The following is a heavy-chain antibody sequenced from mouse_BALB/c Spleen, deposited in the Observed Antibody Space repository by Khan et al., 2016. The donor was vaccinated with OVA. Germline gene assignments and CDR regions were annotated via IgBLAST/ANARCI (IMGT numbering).Heavy chain of an antibody. V-gene: IGHV3-2*02. CDR3: ARGNYYGYYFDY. J-gene: IGHJ2*01. CDR1: GYSITSGYA. D-gene: IGHD1-1*01. CDR2: ISYSGVT. Sequence: EVQLQESGPGLVKPSQSLSLTCTVTGYSITSGYAWNWIRQFPGNKLEWMGYISYSGVTSYNPSLKSRISITRDTSKNQFFLQLNSVTTEDTASYYCARGNYYGYYFDYWGQGTTVTVSA.